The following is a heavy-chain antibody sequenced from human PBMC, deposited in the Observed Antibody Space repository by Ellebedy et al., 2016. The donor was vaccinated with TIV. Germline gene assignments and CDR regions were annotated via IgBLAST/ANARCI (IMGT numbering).Heavy chain of an antibody. J-gene: IGHJ4*02. CDR2: ISSSSTYI. D-gene: IGHD2-15*01. CDR1: GFTFSSYS. Sequence: GESLKISCAASGFTFSSYSMNWVRQAPGKGLEWVSSISSSSTYIYYADSVKGRFTISRDNAKNSLYLQMNSLRAEDTAVYYCAREYCSGGSCYSRSGSFDFWGQGTLVTVSP. V-gene: IGHV3-21*01. CDR3: AREYCSGGSCYSRSGSFDF.